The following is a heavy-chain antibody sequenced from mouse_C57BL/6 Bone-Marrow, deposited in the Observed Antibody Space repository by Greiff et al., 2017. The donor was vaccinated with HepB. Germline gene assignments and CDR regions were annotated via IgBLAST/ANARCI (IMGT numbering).Heavy chain of an antibody. Sequence: VQLQHSVAELVRPGASVKLSCTASGFNIKNTYMHWVKQRPEQGLEWIGRIDPANGNTKYAPKFQGKATITADTSSNTAYLQLSSLTSEDTAIYYCASFITTVVAGDYFDYWGQGTTLTVSS. D-gene: IGHD1-1*01. V-gene: IGHV14-3*01. CDR2: IDPANGNT. CDR1: GFNIKNTY. CDR3: ASFITTVVAGDYFDY. J-gene: IGHJ2*01.